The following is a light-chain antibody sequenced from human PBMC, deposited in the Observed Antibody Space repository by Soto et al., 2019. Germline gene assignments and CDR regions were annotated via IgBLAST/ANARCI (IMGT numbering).Light chain of an antibody. V-gene: IGKV4-1*01. Sequence: DIVMTQSPDSLGVSLGERATINCKSSQSVLYSSNNKNYLAWYQQKPGQPPKLLIYWASTRDSGVPDRFSGSGSGTDFTLTICSLQAEDVAVYYCQQSWRPPRTFGQGTKGELK. CDR2: WAS. J-gene: IGKJ1*01. CDR3: QQSWRPPRT. CDR1: QSVLYSSNNKNY.